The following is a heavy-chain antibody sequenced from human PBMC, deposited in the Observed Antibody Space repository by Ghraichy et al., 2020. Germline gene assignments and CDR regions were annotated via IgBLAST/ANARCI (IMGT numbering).Heavy chain of an antibody. Sequence: SETLSLTCAVSGASISSSTWWSWVRQSPGKGLEWIGDISHSTYTKYNPSLRSRVTISADKSKNQFSLKLNSVTAADTAVYYCARSSVHCSGGSCSPVIDYWGQGTLVTVSS. J-gene: IGHJ4*02. D-gene: IGHD2-15*01. CDR1: GASISSSTW. CDR2: ISHSTYT. CDR3: ARSSVHCSGGSCSPVIDY. V-gene: IGHV4-4*02.